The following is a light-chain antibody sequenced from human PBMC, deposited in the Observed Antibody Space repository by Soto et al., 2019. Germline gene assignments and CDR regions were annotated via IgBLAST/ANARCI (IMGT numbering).Light chain of an antibody. CDR3: SSYTTSYLYV. CDR2: GVK. J-gene: IGLJ1*01. V-gene: IGLV2-14*01. CDR1: GRDIGAYNY. Sequence: QSSLTQPASVSGSPGQSITISCTGSGRDIGAYNYVSWYQQHPGKAPKLIIYGVKNRPSGVSNRFSASKSAFTASLTISGLQAEDEADYYCSSYTTSYLYVVGPGTKVTV.